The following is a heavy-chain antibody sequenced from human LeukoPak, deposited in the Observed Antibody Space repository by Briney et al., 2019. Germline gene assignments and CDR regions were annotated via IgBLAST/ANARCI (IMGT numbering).Heavy chain of an antibody. CDR2: SSYRGTT. J-gene: IGHJ4*02. D-gene: IGHD3-10*01. CDR3: VKTYGSGSPTYYFDY. CDR1: GGSISSSTYY. V-gene: IGHV4-39*01. Sequence: SETLSLTCTVSGGSISSSTYYWGWIRKPPGKGLEWIGSSSYRGTTYYNPSLQSRVAISVDTSKNQFSLKLSSVTAADTAVYYCVKTYGSGSPTYYFDYWGQGTLVTVSS.